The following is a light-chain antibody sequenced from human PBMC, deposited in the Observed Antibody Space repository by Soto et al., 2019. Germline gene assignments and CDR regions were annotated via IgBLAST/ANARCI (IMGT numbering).Light chain of an antibody. CDR2: TAS. V-gene: IGKV1-39*01. Sequence: IEMTQIPSSVSASVGDRATITCRASQSISSHLNWYQQKPGKAPNLLMYTASNLQSGVPSRFSGSGSGTDFTLTISSLQPEDFATDYCQQRYSTPISFGQGTRLEIK. J-gene: IGKJ5*01. CDR3: QQRYSTPIS. CDR1: QSISSH.